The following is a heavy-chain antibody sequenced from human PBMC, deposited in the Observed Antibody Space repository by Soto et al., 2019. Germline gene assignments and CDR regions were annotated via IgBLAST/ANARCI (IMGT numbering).Heavy chain of an antibody. J-gene: IGHJ6*03. D-gene: IGHD3-9*01. CDR3: AKFGYYDILTGAYYYYYMDV. CDR2: ISGSGGST. V-gene: IGHV3-23*01. Sequence: GGSLRLSCAASGFTFSSYAMSWVRQAPGKGLEWVSAISGSGGSTYYADSVKGRFTISRDNSKNTLYLQMNSLRAEDTAVYYCAKFGYYDILTGAYYYYYMDVWGKGTTVTVSS. CDR1: GFTFSSYA.